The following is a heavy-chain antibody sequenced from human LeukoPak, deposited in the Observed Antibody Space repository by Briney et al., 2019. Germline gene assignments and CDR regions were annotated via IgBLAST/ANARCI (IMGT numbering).Heavy chain of an antibody. CDR1: GYTFTVYY. J-gene: IGHJ4*02. CDR3: ARAVVGRGFDY. D-gene: IGHD6-19*01. V-gene: IGHV1-2*06. CDR2: INPNSGGT. Sequence: ASVTVSCKASGYTFTVYYMHWVRQAPGQGLEWMGRINPNSGGTNYAQKFQGRVTMARDTSISTAYMELSRLRSDDTAVYYCARAVVGRGFDYWGQGTLVTVSS.